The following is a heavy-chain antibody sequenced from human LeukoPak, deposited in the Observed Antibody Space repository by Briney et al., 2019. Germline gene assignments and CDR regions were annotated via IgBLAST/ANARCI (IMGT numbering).Heavy chain of an antibody. D-gene: IGHD3-22*01. CDR2: INSDGSST. CDR1: GFTFSSYW. V-gene: IGHV3-74*01. J-gene: IGHJ4*02. CDR3: ARDVPYYYDSSGYYNTSPGY. Sequence: GGSLRLSCAASGFTFSSYWMHWVRQAPGKGLVWVSRINSDGSSTSYADSVKGRFTISRDNAKNTLYLQMNSLRAEDTAVYYCARDVPYYYDSSGYYNTSPGYWGQGTLVTVSS.